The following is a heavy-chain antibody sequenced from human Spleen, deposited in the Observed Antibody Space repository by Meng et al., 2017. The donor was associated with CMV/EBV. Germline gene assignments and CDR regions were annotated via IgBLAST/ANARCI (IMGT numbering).Heavy chain of an antibody. CDR1: GFFLSNYG. V-gene: IGHV3-30*02. Sequence: GGSLRLSCAASGFFLSNYGFHWVRQAPGKGLEWVAFIRYDGSDKYYADSVKGRFTISRDNSKNTLYLEMNTVRAGDTASYYCAKEIEGFGDFTGLYYHYGMDVWGQGTTVTVSS. D-gene: IGHD3-10*01. CDR2: IRYDGSDK. CDR3: AKEIEGFGDFTGLYYHYGMDV. J-gene: IGHJ6*02.